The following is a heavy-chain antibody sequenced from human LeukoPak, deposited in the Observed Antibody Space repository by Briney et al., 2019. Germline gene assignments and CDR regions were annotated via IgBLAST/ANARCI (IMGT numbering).Heavy chain of an antibody. D-gene: IGHD6-19*01. J-gene: IGHJ5*02. CDR1: GFSFSNYG. CDR3: AREDIAVAGTYFDP. V-gene: IGHV3-30*02. Sequence: GGSLGLSCEASGFSFSNYGMHWVRQAPGKGLEWVAFIWFDGSNEYYADSVKGRFTISRDNSKNTLYLQMNSLRVEDTAVYYCAREDIAVAGTYFDPWGQGTLVSVSS. CDR2: IWFDGSNE.